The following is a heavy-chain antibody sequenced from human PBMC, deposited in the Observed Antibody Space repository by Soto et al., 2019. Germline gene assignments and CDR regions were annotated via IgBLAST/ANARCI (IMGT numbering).Heavy chain of an antibody. V-gene: IGHV3-53*01. J-gene: IGHJ4*02. Sequence: EGSLRLPCAASRFPVSDNYMTWVRLTPGKGLEWVSVIYSDGRTYHADSVMGRFTSSRANSENALYLQMDRMRDDHTAVYYCAEGVAHNDNYLPFQYWGPGTLVTVAS. CDR1: RFPVSDNY. D-gene: IGHD1-1*01. CDR3: AEGVAHNDNYLPFQY. CDR2: IYSDGRT.